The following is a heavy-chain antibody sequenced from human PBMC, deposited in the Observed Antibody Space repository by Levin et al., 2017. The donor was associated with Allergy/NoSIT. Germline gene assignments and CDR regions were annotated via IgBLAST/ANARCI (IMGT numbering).Heavy chain of an antibody. CDR3: AKKKNWNSLFFDY. Sequence: LSLTCAVSGFTFSSYAMSWVRQAPGKGLEWVSSISGRGDNTYYADSVKGRFSISRDNSKNTLYLQMNSLSPEDTALYYCAKKKNWNSLFFDYWGQGTLVTVSS. CDR2: ISGRGDNT. V-gene: IGHV3-23*01. D-gene: IGHD1-7*01. CDR1: GFTFSSYA. J-gene: IGHJ4*02.